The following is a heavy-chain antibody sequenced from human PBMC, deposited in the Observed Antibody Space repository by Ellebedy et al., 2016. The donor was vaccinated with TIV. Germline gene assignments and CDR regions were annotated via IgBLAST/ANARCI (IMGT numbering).Heavy chain of an antibody. CDR3: ARRKGTTVVTNDAFDI. J-gene: IGHJ3*02. CDR1: GYSFTSYW. D-gene: IGHD4-23*01. CDR2: IYPGDSDT. Sequence: GGSLRLSCKGSGYSFTSYWIGWVRQMPGKGLEWTGIIYPGDSDTRYSPSFQGQVTISADKSISTAYLQWSSLKASDTAMYYCARRKGTTVVTNDAFDIWGQGTMVTVSS. V-gene: IGHV5-51*01.